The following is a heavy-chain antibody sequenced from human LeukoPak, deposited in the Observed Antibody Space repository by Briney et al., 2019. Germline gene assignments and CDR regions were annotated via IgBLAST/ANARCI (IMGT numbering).Heavy chain of an antibody. J-gene: IGHJ3*02. CDR1: GTSISSYY. Sequence: SETLSLTCTVSGTSISSYYWSWLRQPPGKGPEWIGYVTYTGSKYNPSLKSRVTISTDRSKKEVSLRLSSVTAADTAIFCARHVDTALIGAFHIWGQGTMVTVS. CDR3: ARHVDTALIGAFHI. D-gene: IGHD5-18*01. V-gene: IGHV4-59*08. CDR2: VTYTGS.